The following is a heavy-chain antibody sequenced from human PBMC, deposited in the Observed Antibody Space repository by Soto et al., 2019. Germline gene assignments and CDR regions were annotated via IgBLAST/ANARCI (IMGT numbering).Heavy chain of an antibody. CDR3: AKGSANVSPYYFDW. Sequence: PGGSPRLSRAAPGFTFCSYALSWVPPAPGKGLEWISAITGSGGDTYHADSVKGRFTISRDNSKNMLFMQMNSLRAEDTAVYHCAKGSANVSPYYFDWWGQGTLVTVSS. D-gene: IGHD3-16*01. CDR1: GFTFCSYA. V-gene: IGHV3-23*01. CDR2: ITGSGGDT. J-gene: IGHJ4*02.